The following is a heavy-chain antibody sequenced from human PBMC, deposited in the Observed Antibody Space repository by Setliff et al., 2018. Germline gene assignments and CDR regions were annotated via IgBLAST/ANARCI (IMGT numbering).Heavy chain of an antibody. CDR2: TYDSGTS. D-gene: IGHD2-15*01. J-gene: IGHJ3*02. CDR3: VRGRIRGICSGPHCTYDPFDI. CDR1: GGSISSSSYY. V-gene: IGHV4-39*07. Sequence: SETLSLTCTVSGGSISSSSYYWGWVRQPPGQGLEWIGTTYDSGTSYYNPSLKSRVTISVDTSKNQFSLILSSLTAADTAVYYCVRGRIRGICSGPHCTYDPFDIWGQGTTVTVSS.